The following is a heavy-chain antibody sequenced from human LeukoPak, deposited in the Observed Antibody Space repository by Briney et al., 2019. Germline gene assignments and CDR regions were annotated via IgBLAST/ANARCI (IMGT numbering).Heavy chain of an antibody. CDR3: ANGLAASGNFLLRDYYYFIDV. Sequence: PGGSLRLSCAASGFTFSSYAMSWVRQFPGKGLEWVSAISGGGGSTYYADSFKGRFLISRDDSKSTVYLRMNKLRVEDSGLYYCANGLAASGNFLLRDYYYFIDVWGKGTTVIVS. CDR1: GFTFSSYA. D-gene: IGHD1-26*01. J-gene: IGHJ6*03. CDR2: ISGGGGST. V-gene: IGHV3-23*01.